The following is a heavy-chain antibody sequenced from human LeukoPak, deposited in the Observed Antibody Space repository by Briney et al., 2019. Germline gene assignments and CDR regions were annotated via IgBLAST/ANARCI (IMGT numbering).Heavy chain of an antibody. J-gene: IGHJ4*02. CDR3: VKDSDGADSPY. Sequence: GGSLRLSCAVSGFTFDDNAMHWVRQAPGKGLEWVSGISWNSGSIAYADSVRGRFTVSRDNAKNSLYLQMSSLRAEDTAFYYCVKDSDGADSPYWGQGILVTVSS. CDR2: ISWNSGSI. V-gene: IGHV3-9*01. D-gene: IGHD4-23*01. CDR1: GFTFDDNA.